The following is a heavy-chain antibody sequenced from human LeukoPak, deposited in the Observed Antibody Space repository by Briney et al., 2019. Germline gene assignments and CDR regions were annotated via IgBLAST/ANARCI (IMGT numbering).Heavy chain of an antibody. CDR3: ARGRYFDWPHDAIDI. D-gene: IGHD3-9*01. CDR2: IGTAGDT. CDR1: GFTFSSYD. Sequence: GGSLRLSCAASGFTFSSYDMHWVRQATGKGLEWVSAIGTAGDTYYPGSVKGRFTISRENAKNSLYLQMNSLRAGDTAVYYCARGRYFDWPHDAIDIWGQGTMVTVSS. V-gene: IGHV3-13*01. J-gene: IGHJ3*02.